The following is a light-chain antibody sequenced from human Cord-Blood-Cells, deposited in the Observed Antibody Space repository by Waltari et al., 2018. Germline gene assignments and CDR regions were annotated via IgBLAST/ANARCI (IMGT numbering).Light chain of an antibody. J-gene: IGKJ2*03. CDR2: WAS. Sequence: DIVMTQSPDYLAVSLGERATINCKSSQSVLYSSNNKNYLAWYQHKPGQPPTLLIYWASTRESGVPDLFSGSGSWTDFTLTISSLQAEDVAVYYCQQYYSTPYSFGQGTKLEIK. CDR3: QQYYSTPYS. CDR1: QSVLYSSNNKNY. V-gene: IGKV4-1*01.